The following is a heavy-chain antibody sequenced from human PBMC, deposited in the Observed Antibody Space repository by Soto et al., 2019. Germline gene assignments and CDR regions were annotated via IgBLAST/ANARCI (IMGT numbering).Heavy chain of an antibody. Sequence: PGGSLRLSCAASGFTFNDFYMSWVRQAPGKGLEWVSHISSSGGIIYYADSVKGRFTISRDNAKNSLFLQMNSLRAEDTAVYYCARLWARDWFDPWGQGTLVTVSS. CDR3: ARLWARDWFDP. V-gene: IGHV3-11*01. J-gene: IGHJ5*02. CDR1: GFTFNDFY. CDR2: ISSSGGII. D-gene: IGHD1-26*01.